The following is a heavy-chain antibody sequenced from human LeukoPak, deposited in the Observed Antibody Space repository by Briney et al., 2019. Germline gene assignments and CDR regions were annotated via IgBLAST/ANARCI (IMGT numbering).Heavy chain of an antibody. CDR2: ISAYNGNT. Sequence: GASVKVSCKASGYTFTSYAISWVRQAPGQGLEWMGWISAYNGNTNYAQKLQGRVTMTTDTSTSTAYMELRSLRSDDTAVYYCARDREFNYYDSREGPTKRFDYWGQGTLVTVSS. CDR3: ARDREFNYYDSREGPTKRFDY. D-gene: IGHD3-22*01. V-gene: IGHV1-18*01. CDR1: GYTFTSYA. J-gene: IGHJ4*02.